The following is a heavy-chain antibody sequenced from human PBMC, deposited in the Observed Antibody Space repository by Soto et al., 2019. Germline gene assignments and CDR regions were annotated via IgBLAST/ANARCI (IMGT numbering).Heavy chain of an antibody. CDR1: GFTFSSYW. CDR3: ARDKGPGQLLWFGELLRLRAFDI. Sequence: EVQLLESGGGLVQPGGSLRLSCAASGFTFSSYWMHWVRQAPGKGLVWVSRINSDGSSTSYADSVKGRFTISRDNAKNTLYLQMNSLRAEDTAVYYCARDKGPGQLLWFGELLRLRAFDIWGQGTMVTVSS. V-gene: IGHV3-74*01. J-gene: IGHJ3*02. CDR2: INSDGSST. D-gene: IGHD3-10*01.